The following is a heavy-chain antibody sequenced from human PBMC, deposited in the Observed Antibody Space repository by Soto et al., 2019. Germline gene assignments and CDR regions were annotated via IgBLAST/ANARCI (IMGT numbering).Heavy chain of an antibody. J-gene: IGHJ3*02. V-gene: IGHV3-49*03. CDR1: GFTFGDYA. D-gene: IGHD3-3*01. CDR2: IRSKAYGGTT. Sequence: SLRLSCTASGFTFGDYAMSWLRQAPGKGLEWVGFIRSKAYGGTTEYAASVKGRFTISRDDSKSIAYLQMNSLKTEDTAVYYCTRDDFWSGYYTLDAFDIWGQGTMVTVSS. CDR3: TRDDFWSGYYTLDAFDI.